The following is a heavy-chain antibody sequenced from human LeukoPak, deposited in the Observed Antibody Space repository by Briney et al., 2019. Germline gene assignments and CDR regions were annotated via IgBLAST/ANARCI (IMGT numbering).Heavy chain of an antibody. CDR3: ATLGYCSSASCSLDY. Sequence: PSETLSLTCTVSGGSISSSSYDWRWIRQRPGKGVEWIASSGYTGSAYYNPSLVTLVTISVATSKNQSSLKLSSVTAADTAVYYCATLGYCSSASCSLDYWGQGTLVTVSS. V-gene: IGHV4-39*01. D-gene: IGHD2-2*01. CDR2: SGYTGSA. J-gene: IGHJ4*02. CDR1: GGSISSSSYD.